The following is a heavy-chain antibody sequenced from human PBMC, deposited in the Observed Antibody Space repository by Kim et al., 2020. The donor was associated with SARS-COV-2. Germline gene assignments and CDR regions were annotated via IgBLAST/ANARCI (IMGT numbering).Heavy chain of an antibody. CDR1: GFTFSSYA. J-gene: IGHJ3*02. CDR3: AREYDFWSGDYGGDAFDI. V-gene: IGHV3-30-3*01. D-gene: IGHD3-3*01. Sequence: GGSLRLSCAASGFTFSSYAMRWVRQAPGKGLEWVAVISDNGSNKYYADSVKGRFTISRDNSKNTLYLQMNSLRAEDTAVYYCAREYDFWSGDYGGDAFDIWGQRALV. CDR2: ISDNGSNK.